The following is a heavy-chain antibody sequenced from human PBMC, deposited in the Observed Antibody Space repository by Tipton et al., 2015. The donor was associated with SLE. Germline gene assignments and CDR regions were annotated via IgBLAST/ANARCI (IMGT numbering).Heavy chain of an antibody. CDR3: AKRDHGDPGVDY. Sequence: TLSLTCAVYGGSFSGYYWSWIRQPPGKGLEWIGEINHSGSTNYNPSLKSRVTISVDTSKNQFSLKLSSVTAADTAVYYCAKRDHGDPGVDYWGQGTLVTVSS. D-gene: IGHD4-17*01. CDR2: INHSGST. CDR1: GGSFSGYY. V-gene: IGHV4-34*01. J-gene: IGHJ4*02.